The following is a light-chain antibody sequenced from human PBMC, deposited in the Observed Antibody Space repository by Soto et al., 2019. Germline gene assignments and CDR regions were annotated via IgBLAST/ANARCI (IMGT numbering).Light chain of an antibody. CDR1: QSVSRN. Sequence: EIVMTQSPVALSVSPWERAARSCRASQSVSRNFDWYQQRPGQAPRVLRFGTSTRATVVPARFSGRGFATAFTLTISSLLSEDFAVYYCQHYYNWPYTFGQGTRLEIK. V-gene: IGKV3-15*01. J-gene: IGKJ2*01. CDR2: GTS. CDR3: QHYYNWPYT.